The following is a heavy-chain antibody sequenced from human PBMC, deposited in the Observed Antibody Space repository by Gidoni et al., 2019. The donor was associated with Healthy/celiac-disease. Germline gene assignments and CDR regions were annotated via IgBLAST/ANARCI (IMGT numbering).Heavy chain of an antibody. J-gene: IGHJ6*02. CDR2: ISWNSGSI. Sequence: EVQLVESGGGLVQPGRSLRLSCAAFGFTFDDYAMHWVRQAPGKGLECVSGISWNSGSIGYADSVKGRFTISRDNAKNSLYLQMNSLRAEDTALYYCAKEGPGGMDVWGQGTTVTVSS. V-gene: IGHV3-9*01. CDR1: GFTFDDYA. CDR3: AKEGPGGMDV.